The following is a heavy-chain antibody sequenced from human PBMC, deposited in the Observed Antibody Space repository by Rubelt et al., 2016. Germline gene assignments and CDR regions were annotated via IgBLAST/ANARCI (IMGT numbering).Heavy chain of an antibody. CDR2: IHPSGST. J-gene: IGHJ5*02. D-gene: IGHD5-12*01. V-gene: IGHV4-34*01. CDR3: ARANNGYDYP. Sequence: QVQLQQWGAGLLKPSETLSLTCAVYGGSFSGYYCTWIRQPPGKGLEWIGEIHPSGSTNYNPSLKSRVTISADTSKNQFSRNLNSVAAAETAVYYWARANNGYDYPWGQGTLVTVSS. CDR1: GGSFSGYY.